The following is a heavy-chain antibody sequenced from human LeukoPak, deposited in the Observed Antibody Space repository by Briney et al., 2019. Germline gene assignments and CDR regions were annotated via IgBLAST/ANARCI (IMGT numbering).Heavy chain of an antibody. V-gene: IGHV1-2*04. CDR1: GYTFTGYY. CDR2: INPNSGGT. J-gene: IGHJ5*02. CDR3: ARGGTSGSRYWFDP. Sequence: ASVKVSCKASGYTFTGYYMHWVRQAPGQGLEWMGWINPNSGGTNYAQKVQGWVTMTRDTAISTAYMELSRLRSDDTAVYYCARGGTSGSRYWFDPWGQGTLVTVSS. D-gene: IGHD1-26*01.